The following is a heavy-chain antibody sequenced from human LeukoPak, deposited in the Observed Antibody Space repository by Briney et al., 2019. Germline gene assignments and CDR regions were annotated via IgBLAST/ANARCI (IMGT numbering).Heavy chain of an antibody. Sequence: GESLKISCKGSGYIFSIYWIAWVRQMPGKGLEWMGITYPNDSDTKTSPSFQGQVTISADKSISTAYLQWSSLKASDTAIYYCARLLWFGDLSTHAFDIWGQGTMVTVSS. V-gene: IGHV5-51*01. D-gene: IGHD3-10*01. CDR3: ARLLWFGDLSTHAFDI. CDR2: TYPNDSDT. J-gene: IGHJ3*02. CDR1: GYIFSIYW.